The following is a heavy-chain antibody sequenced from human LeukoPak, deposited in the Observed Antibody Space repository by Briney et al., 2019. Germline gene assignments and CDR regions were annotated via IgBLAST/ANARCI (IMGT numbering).Heavy chain of an antibody. J-gene: IGHJ4*02. Sequence: GGSLRLSCAASGFTFSSYSMNWRRQAPGKGLEWVSSISSSSSYIYYADSVKGRFTISRDNAKNSLYLQMNSLRAEDTAVYYCARGYSSSSPGDYWGQGTLVTVSS. CDR3: ARGYSSSSPGDY. CDR2: ISSSSSYI. V-gene: IGHV3-21*01. CDR1: GFTFSSYS. D-gene: IGHD6-6*01.